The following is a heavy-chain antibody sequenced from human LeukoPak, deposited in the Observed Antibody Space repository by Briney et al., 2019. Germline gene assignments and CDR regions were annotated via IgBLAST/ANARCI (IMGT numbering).Heavy chain of an antibody. CDR2: ISSSSSTI. CDR3: ARGLAAAGTRGPY. CDR1: GFTFSSYS. D-gene: IGHD6-13*01. V-gene: IGHV3-48*01. J-gene: IGHJ4*02. Sequence: GGSLRLSCAASGFTFSSYSMNWVRQAPGKGLEWVSYISSSSSTIYYADSVKGRFTISRDNAKNSLYLQMNSLRAEDTAVYYCARGLAAAGTRGPYWGQGTLVTVSS.